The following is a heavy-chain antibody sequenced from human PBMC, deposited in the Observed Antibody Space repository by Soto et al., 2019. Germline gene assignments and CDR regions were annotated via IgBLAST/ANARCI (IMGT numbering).Heavy chain of an antibody. Sequence: SETLSLTCTVSGCSIISSSYYWGWIRQPPGKGLEWIGSIYYSGSTYYNPSLKSRVTISVDTSKNQFSLKLSSVTAADTAVYYCACIFSGGYGYGFYYYGMDVWGQGTTVT. CDR2: IYYSGST. D-gene: IGHD5-18*01. CDR1: GCSIISSSYY. V-gene: IGHV4-39*01. J-gene: IGHJ6*02. CDR3: ACIFSGGYGYGFYYYGMDV.